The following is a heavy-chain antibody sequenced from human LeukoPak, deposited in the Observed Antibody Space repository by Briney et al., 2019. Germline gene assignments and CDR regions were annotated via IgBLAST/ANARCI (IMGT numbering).Heavy chain of an antibody. CDR3: ARVSSGYDQTTDFDY. V-gene: IGHV3-21*01. CDR2: ISSSSSYI. CDR1: GFTFSSYS. D-gene: IGHD5-12*01. J-gene: IGHJ4*02. Sequence: GGSLRLSCAASGFTFSSYSMNWVRQAPGKGLEWVSSISSSSSYIYYADSVKGRFTISRDNAKNSPYLQMNSLRAEDTAVYYCARVSSGYDQTTDFDYWGQGTLVTVSS.